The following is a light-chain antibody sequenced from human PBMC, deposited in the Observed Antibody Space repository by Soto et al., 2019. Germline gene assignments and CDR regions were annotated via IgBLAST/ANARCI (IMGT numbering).Light chain of an antibody. Sequence: EIVLTQSPATLSLSPGDRATLSCRASRSVSSYLAWYQQKPGQAPRLLIYGASNRATGIPARFSGSGSGTDFTLTISGLEPEDFAVYYCQQRNNWLTFGGGTKVEIK. J-gene: IGKJ4*01. V-gene: IGKV3-11*01. CDR3: QQRNNWLT. CDR2: GAS. CDR1: RSVSSY.